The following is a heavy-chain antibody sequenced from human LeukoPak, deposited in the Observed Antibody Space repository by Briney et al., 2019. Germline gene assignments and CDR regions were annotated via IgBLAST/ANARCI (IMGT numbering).Heavy chain of an antibody. CDR2: IYTSGST. CDR1: GGSISSYY. D-gene: IGHD3-22*01. CDR3: ARRAYYYDSSGYYWSYFDY. Sequence: PSETLSLTCTVSGGSISSYYWSWIRQPAGKGLEWIGRIYTSGSTNYNPSLKSRVTMSVGTSKNQFSLKLSSMTAANTAVYYCARRAYYYDSSGYYWSYFDYWGQGTLVTVSS. J-gene: IGHJ4*02. V-gene: IGHV4-4*07.